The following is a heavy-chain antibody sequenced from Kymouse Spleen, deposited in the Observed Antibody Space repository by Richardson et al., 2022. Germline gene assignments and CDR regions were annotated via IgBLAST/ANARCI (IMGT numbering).Heavy chain of an antibody. J-gene: IGHJ6*02. V-gene: IGHV3-30*18. CDR3: AKDHYYGSGSFYYYYGMDV. CDR2: ISYDGSNK. CDR1: GFTFSSYG. D-gene: IGHD3-10*01. Sequence: QVQLVESGGGVVQPGRSLRLSCAASGFTFSSYGMHWVRQAPGKGLEWVAVISYDGSNKYYADSVKGRFTISRDNSKNTLYLQMNSLRAEDTAVYYCAKDHYYGSGSFYYYYGMDVWGQGTTVTVSS.